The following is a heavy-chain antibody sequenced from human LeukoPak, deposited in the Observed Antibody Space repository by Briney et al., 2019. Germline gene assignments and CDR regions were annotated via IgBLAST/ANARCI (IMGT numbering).Heavy chain of an antibody. Sequence: PGGSLRLSCAASGFTFSSYAMSWVRQAPGKGLEWVSAISGSGGGTYYADSVKGRFTISRDNSKNTLYLQMNSLRAEDTAVYYCAKDRVVRGVMGAGGYWGQGTLVTVSS. CDR2: ISGSGGGT. D-gene: IGHD3-10*01. CDR3: AKDRVVRGVMGAGGY. CDR1: GFTFSSYA. J-gene: IGHJ4*02. V-gene: IGHV3-23*01.